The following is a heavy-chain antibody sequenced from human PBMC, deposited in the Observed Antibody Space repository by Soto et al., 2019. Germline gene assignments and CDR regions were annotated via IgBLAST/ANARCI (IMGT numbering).Heavy chain of an antibody. V-gene: IGHV1-2*04. CDR2: INPNSGGT. Sequence: ASVKVSCKASGYTFTGYYMHWVRQAPGQGLEWMGWINPNSGGTNYAQKFQGWVTMTRDTSISTAYMELSRLRSDDTAVYYCARGEKRAVAGSHWFDPWGQGTLVTSPQ. CDR3: ARGEKRAVAGSHWFDP. CDR1: GYTFTGYY. D-gene: IGHD6-19*01. J-gene: IGHJ5*02.